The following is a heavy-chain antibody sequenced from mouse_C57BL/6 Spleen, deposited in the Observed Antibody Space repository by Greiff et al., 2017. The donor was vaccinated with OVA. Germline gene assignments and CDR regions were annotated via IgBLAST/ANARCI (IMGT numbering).Heavy chain of an antibody. CDR2: IDPSDSET. CDR3: ARGGYYGSSSYWYFDV. D-gene: IGHD1-1*01. J-gene: IGHJ1*03. Sequence: QVQLQQPGAELVRPGSSVKLSCKASGYTFTSYWMHWVKQRPIQGLEWIGNIDPSDSETHYNQKFKDKATLTVDTSSSTAYMQLSSLTSEDSAVYYCARGGYYGSSSYWYFDVWGTGTTVTVSS. CDR1: GYTFTSYW. V-gene: IGHV1-52*01.